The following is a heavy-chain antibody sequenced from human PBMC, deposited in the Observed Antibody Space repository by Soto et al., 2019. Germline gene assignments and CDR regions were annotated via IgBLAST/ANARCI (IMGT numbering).Heavy chain of an antibody. CDR1: GGSISSYY. D-gene: IGHD6-6*01. Sequence: SETLSLTCTVSGGSISSYYWSWIRQPPGKGLEWIGYIYYSGSTNYNPSLKSRVTISIDTSKNQFSLKLSSVTAADTAMYYCARHVAALWFDPWGQGTLVTVSS. CDR2: IYYSGST. CDR3: ARHVAALWFDP. J-gene: IGHJ5*02. V-gene: IGHV4-59*08.